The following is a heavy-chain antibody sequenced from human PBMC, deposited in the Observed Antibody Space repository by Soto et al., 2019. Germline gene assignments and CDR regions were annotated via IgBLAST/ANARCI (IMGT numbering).Heavy chain of an antibody. J-gene: IGHJ6*02. D-gene: IGHD3-10*01. Sequence: GESLKISCKGSGYSFTSYWIGWVRQMPGKGLEWMGIIYPGDSDTRYSPSFQGQVTISADKSISTAYLQWSSLKASDTAMYHCARQDKVRGVSVYYYYGMDVWGQGTTVTVSS. V-gene: IGHV5-51*01. CDR2: IYPGDSDT. CDR1: GYSFTSYW. CDR3: ARQDKVRGVSVYYYYGMDV.